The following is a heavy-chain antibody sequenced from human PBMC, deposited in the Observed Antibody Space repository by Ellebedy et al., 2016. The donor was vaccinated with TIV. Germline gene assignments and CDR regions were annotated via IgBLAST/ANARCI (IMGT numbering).Heavy chain of an antibody. J-gene: IGHJ6*02. CDR3: AKARAAAYYYYYGMDV. V-gene: IGHV3-53*05. CDR2: IHSGGST. Sequence: GESLKISXAASGFTVSSTYMSWVRQAPGKGLEWVSVIHSGGSTYYADSVKGRFTISRDNSKNTLYLQMNSLRAEDTAVYYCAKARAAAYYYYYGMDVWGQGTTVTVSS. CDR1: GFTVSSTY. D-gene: IGHD2-2*01.